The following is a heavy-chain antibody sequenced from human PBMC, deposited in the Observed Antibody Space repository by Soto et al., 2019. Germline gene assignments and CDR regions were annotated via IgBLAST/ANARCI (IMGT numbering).Heavy chain of an antibody. Sequence: GGSLRLPCAASGFTFSSYGMRWVRQAPGKGLEWVAVIWYDGSNKYYADSVKGRFTISRDNSKNTLYLQMNSLRAEDTAVYYCASDPHXYDSSAYYPDDAFEIWGKGTMVTVSS. J-gene: IGHJ3*02. CDR1: GFTFSSYG. V-gene: IGHV3-33*01. CDR2: IWYDGSNK. D-gene: IGHD3-22*01. CDR3: ASDPHXYDSSAYYPDDAFEI.